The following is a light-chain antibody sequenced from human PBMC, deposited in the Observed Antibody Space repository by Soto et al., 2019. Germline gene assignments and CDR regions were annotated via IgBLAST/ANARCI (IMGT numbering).Light chain of an antibody. J-gene: IGKJ1*01. CDR3: QQYGSSGT. CDR2: GAS. Sequence: EILLTQSPAPLSSFPGDRVTLSCRATEVLSSTDLACYQQKPGQAPRLLIYGASNRATGIPDRLGGSGSGTDFTLTISRLEPEDFAVYYCQQYGSSGTFGQGTKVDIK. V-gene: IGKV3-20*01. CDR1: EVLSSTD.